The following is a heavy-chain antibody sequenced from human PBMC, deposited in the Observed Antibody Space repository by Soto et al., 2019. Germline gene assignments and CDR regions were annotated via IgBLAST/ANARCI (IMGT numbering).Heavy chain of an antibody. J-gene: IGHJ6*02. CDR3: ARQHRGSVSYRRYYGMDV. V-gene: IGHV6-1*01. CDR1: GDSVSSNSAA. CDR2: TYYRSKWYN. D-gene: IGHD1-26*01. Sequence: QTLSLTCAISGDSVSSNSAAWDWIKQSPSRGLEWMGRTYYRSKWYNDYAVSVKSRITINPDTSKNQFSLQLNSVTPEDTAVYYCARQHRGSVSYRRYYGMDVSGEGTTATVS.